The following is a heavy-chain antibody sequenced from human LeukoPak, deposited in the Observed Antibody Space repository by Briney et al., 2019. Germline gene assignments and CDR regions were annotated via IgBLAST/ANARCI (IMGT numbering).Heavy chain of an antibody. CDR2: IKQDGSDK. Sequence: GGSLRLSCAASGFTYSSYWMSWVRQAPGKGLEWVANIKQDGSDKYYVDSVNGRFTISRDNAKNSLYLQMNSLRAEDTALYHCARRRSYYDSSAFDIWGQGTMVTVSS. V-gene: IGHV3-7*03. D-gene: IGHD3-22*01. J-gene: IGHJ3*02. CDR3: ARRRSYYDSSAFDI. CDR1: GFTYSSYW.